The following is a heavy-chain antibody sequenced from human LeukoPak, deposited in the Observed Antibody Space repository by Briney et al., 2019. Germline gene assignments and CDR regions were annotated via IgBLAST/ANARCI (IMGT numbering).Heavy chain of an antibody. CDR2: ISSSGSTT. J-gene: IGHJ3*02. V-gene: IGHV3-48*01. D-gene: IGHD3-9*01. CDR3: AKVRYFGPSAFDI. Sequence: AGSLRLSCAASGFNFINYGINWVRQAPGKGLEWVSYISSSGSTTDYADSVKGRFTISRDNSKNTLYLQMNSLRAEDTAVYYCAKVRYFGPSAFDIWGQRTIATVSS. CDR1: GFNFINYG.